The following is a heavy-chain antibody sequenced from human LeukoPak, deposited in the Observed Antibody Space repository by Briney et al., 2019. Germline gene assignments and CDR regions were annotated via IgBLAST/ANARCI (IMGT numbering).Heavy chain of an antibody. CDR3: ARASPGRGYSYGYGYYYYGMDV. Sequence: SETLSLTCTVSGASISSYYWSWIRQPPGKGLEWIASRHYRGTTNYNPSLESRVTISVDTSRKQFSLKLSSVTAADTAVYYCARASPGRGYSYGYGYYYYGMDVWGQGTTVTVSS. D-gene: IGHD5-18*01. CDR2: RHYRGTT. V-gene: IGHV4-59*01. J-gene: IGHJ6*02. CDR1: GASISSYY.